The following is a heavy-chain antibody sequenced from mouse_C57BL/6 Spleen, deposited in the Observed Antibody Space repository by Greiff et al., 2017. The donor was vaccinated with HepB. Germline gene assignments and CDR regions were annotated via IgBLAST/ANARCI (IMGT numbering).Heavy chain of an antibody. V-gene: IGHV1-52*01. J-gene: IGHJ3*01. CDR2: IDPSDSET. D-gene: IGHD2-5*01. CDR1: GYTFTSYW. CDR3: ARDYSNYVAWFAY. Sequence: QVQLQQSGAELVRPGSSVKLSCKASGYTFTSYWMHWVKQRPIQGLEWIGNIDPSDSETHYNQKFKDKATLTVDKSSSTAYMQLSSLTSEDSAVYYCARDYSNYVAWFAYWGQGTLVTVSA.